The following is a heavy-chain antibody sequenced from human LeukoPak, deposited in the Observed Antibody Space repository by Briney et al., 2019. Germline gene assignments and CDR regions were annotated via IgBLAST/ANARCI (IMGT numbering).Heavy chain of an antibody. J-gene: IGHJ5*02. D-gene: IGHD3-22*01. Sequence: GSLRLSCAASGFTFSGYWMHWVRQAPGKGLVWVSRIDSDGSRTTYAHSVKGRFTISRDNAKNTLYLQMNSLRAEDTAVYYCARDLGQYYDTSDNWFDPWGQGTLVTVSS. V-gene: IGHV3-74*01. CDR3: ARDLGQYYDTSDNWFDP. CDR1: GFTFSGYW. CDR2: IDSDGSRT.